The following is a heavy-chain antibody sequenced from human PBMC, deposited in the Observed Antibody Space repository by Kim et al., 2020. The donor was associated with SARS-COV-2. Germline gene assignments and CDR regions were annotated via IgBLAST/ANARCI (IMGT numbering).Heavy chain of an antibody. CDR2: IRSKPYGGTI. J-gene: IGHJ3*01. V-gene: IGHV3-49*03. CDR1: GFTFGDYA. D-gene: IGHD3-22*01. CDR3: TSFDYYDGSGYPGSRGVDF. Sequence: GGSLRLSCTASGFTFGDYAMSWFRQAPGKGLEWVGFIRSKPYGGTIEYAASVKGRFTISRDDSKSIAYLQMNSLKTEDTAVYYCTSFDYYDGSGYPGSRGVDFWGQGTKVTVSS.